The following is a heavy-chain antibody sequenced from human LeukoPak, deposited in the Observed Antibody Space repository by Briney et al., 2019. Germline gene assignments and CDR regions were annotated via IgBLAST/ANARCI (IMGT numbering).Heavy chain of an antibody. CDR3: ARGDEYYYDSSGYSY. V-gene: IGHV1-69*01. CDR2: IIPIFGTA. Sequence: GSSVKVSCKASGGTFSIYAFSWVRQAPGQGLEWMGGIIPIFGTANYAQKFQGRVTITADESTSKAYMELSSLRSEDTAVYYCARGDEYYYDSSGYSYWGQGTLVTVSS. D-gene: IGHD3-22*01. J-gene: IGHJ4*02. CDR1: GGTFSIYA.